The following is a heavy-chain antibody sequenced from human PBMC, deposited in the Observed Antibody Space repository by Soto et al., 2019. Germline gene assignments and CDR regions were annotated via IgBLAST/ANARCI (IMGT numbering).Heavy chain of an antibody. D-gene: IGHD3-3*01. Sequence: ASVKVSCKASGYTFSTYEINWVRRAAGQGLDWMGRMNPDNGNTGYAQKFQDRVTMTRNTSISTAYMEFSRLRCDDTAVYYCARGRRGSGEWLLFDSWGQGALVTVSS. CDR1: GYTFSTYE. CDR2: MNPDNGNT. V-gene: IGHV1-8*01. J-gene: IGHJ5*01. CDR3: ARGRRGSGEWLLFDS.